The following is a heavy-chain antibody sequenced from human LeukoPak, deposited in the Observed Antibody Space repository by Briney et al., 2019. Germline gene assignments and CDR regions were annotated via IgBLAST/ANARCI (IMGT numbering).Heavy chain of an antibody. J-gene: IGHJ3*02. V-gene: IGHV3-30*02. CDR2: IWYDGSNK. CDR1: GFIFSSYG. CDR3: AKTEISSSWYGDAFDI. Sequence: GGSLRLSCAASGFIFSSYGMHWVRQAPAKGLEWVAFIWYDGSNKYYSDSVKGRFTISRDNSKNALYLQMNSLRAEDTAVYYCAKTEISSSWYGDAFDIWGQGTMVTVSS. D-gene: IGHD6-13*01.